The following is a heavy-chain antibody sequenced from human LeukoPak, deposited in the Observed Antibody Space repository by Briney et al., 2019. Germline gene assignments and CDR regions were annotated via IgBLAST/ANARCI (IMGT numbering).Heavy chain of an antibody. CDR1: GFTFSSYE. CDR2: IASGGSPI. V-gene: IGHV3-48*03. Sequence: GGSLRLSCAASGFTFSSYEMTWVRQAPGKGLEWIAYIASGGSPIYYADSVRGRFTISRDNAKNSLYLQMYSLRAEDTALYYCVREDNFDAFDIWGQGTMVTVSS. CDR3: VREDNFDAFDI. J-gene: IGHJ3*02. D-gene: IGHD1-20*01.